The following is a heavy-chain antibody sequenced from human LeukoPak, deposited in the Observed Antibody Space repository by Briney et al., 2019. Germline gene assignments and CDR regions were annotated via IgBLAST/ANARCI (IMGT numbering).Heavy chain of an antibody. J-gene: IGHJ4*02. V-gene: IGHV3-33*06. CDR3: AKDRDTAMEIDY. D-gene: IGHD5-18*01. CDR1: GFIFSTYG. Sequence: GGSLRLSCAASGFIFSTYGMHWVRQAPGKGLEWVAVIWYDGSNKYYVDSVKGRFTISRDNSKNTLYLQMNSLRAEDTAVYYCAKDRDTAMEIDYWGQGTLVTVSS. CDR2: IWYDGSNK.